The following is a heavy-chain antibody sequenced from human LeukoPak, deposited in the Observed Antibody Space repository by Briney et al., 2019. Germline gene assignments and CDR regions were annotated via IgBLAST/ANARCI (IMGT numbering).Heavy chain of an antibody. CDR1: GYTFTNYG. V-gene: IGHV1-18*01. D-gene: IGHD4-23*01. Sequence: ASVKVSCKASGYTFTNYGFSWVRQAPGQGLEGMGWITVYNGDTNFAQKLQGRVTMTTDTSTNTASMELRSLRSDDTAVYYCARRLNSDYSFDYWGQGTPVTVSS. J-gene: IGHJ4*02. CDR2: ITVYNGDT. CDR3: ARRLNSDYSFDY.